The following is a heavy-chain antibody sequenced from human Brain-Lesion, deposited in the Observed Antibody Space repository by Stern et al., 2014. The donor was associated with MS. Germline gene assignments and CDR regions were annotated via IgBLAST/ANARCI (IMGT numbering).Heavy chain of an antibody. CDR2: IHPRGSA. CDR1: GGSISSGSDY. V-gene: IGHV4-61*02. D-gene: IGHD5-18*01. Sequence: DQLVESGPGLVKPSQTLSLTCNVSGGSISSGSDYWSWLRQPVGKGLQWIGRIHPRGSAYYTPSLKSRVPISTDTSKNQFSLELTSATAADTAIYYCASGYRIFDYWGQGILVTVSS. CDR3: ASGYRIFDY. J-gene: IGHJ4*02.